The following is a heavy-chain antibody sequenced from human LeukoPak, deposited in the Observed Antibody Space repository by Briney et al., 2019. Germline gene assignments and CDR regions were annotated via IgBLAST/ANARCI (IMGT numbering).Heavy chain of an antibody. Sequence: SETLSLTCPVFGGSLHRTNNYLGWVRQPPGKGLEWIGTIFYSGSTYYNPSLKSRGTISADTSKNRFSLKRASVTAADTAVYYCARHIGFDAFEIGGQGTMVTVSS. CDR2: IFYSGST. CDR3: ARHIGFDAFEI. V-gene: IGHV4-39*01. D-gene: IGHD3-10*01. CDR1: GGSLHRTNNY. J-gene: IGHJ3*02.